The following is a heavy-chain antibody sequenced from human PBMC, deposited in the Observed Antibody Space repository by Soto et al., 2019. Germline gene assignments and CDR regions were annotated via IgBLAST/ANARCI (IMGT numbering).Heavy chain of an antibody. D-gene: IGHD3-16*01. V-gene: IGHV3-23*01. CDR3: AKVGGAQAYYSNMDV. CDR1: GFTFTNYA. Sequence: GGSLRLSCAASGFTFTNYAMSWVRQAPGKGLEWVSTISHGGGTTKCAGSVKGRFAISRDNSKNTLYLQMNSLRAEDTAVYHCAKVGGAQAYYSNMDVWGQGTSVTVSS. CDR2: ISHGGGTT. J-gene: IGHJ6*02.